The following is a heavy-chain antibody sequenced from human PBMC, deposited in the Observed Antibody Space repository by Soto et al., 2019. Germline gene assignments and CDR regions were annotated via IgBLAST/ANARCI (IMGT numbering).Heavy chain of an antibody. Sequence: PSQTLSLTCTVAGGCVSSDSHYWSWIRQTPGKGLEWIGYIYYTGSTNYNPSLKSRVTISVDTSKNQFSLKLSSVTAAETAVYYCARGPLDYGDYDAFDIWGQGTMVTVSS. CDR1: GGCVSSDSHY. V-gene: IGHV4-61*01. CDR2: IYYTGST. J-gene: IGHJ3*02. CDR3: ARGPLDYGDYDAFDI. D-gene: IGHD4-17*01.